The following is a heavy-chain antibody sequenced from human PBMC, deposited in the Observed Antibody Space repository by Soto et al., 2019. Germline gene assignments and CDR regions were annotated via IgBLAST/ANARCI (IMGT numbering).Heavy chain of an antibody. CDR2: IIPIFGTA. V-gene: IGHV1-69*01. D-gene: IGHD2-15*01. CDR3: ARSSGYCSGGSCYWDYYYGMDV. CDR1: GGTFSSYA. J-gene: IGHJ6*02. Sequence: QVQLVQSGAEVKKPGSSVKVSCKASGGTFSSYAISWVRQAPGQGLEWMGGIIPIFGTANYAQKFQGRVTITAAESTSTAYMELSSLRSEATAVYYCARSSGYCSGGSCYWDYYYGMDVWGQGTTVTVSS.